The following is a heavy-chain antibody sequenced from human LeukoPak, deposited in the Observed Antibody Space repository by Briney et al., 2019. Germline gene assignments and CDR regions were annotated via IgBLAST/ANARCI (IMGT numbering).Heavy chain of an antibody. D-gene: IGHD3-3*01. CDR2: INDDTP. CDR3: AKEYDLWHVQGNWFDT. V-gene: IGHV3-23*01. J-gene: IGHJ5*02. CDR1: GFSFNTYS. Sequence: GGSLRLSCTPSGFSFNTYSMSWVRQAPGKGLEWVSAINDDTPYYTDSVKGRFTVSRDNSRDTLYLHLNSLRAEDTAIYYCAKEYDLWHVQGNWFDTWGQGVLVTVSS.